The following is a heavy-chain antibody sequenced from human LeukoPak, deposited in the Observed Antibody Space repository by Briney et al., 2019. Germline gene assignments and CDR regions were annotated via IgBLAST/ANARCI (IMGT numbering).Heavy chain of an antibody. Sequence: GGSLRLSCAASGFTFSSYAMSWVRQAPGKGLEWVSAIRGSVVSTYYADSVKGRLTISRDNSKNTLYLQMTSLRAEDTAVYYCAKDTFIMITFGGVIVEPRDDYWGQGTLVTVSS. V-gene: IGHV3-23*01. CDR2: IRGSVVST. J-gene: IGHJ4*02. D-gene: IGHD3-16*02. CDR3: AKDTFIMITFGGVIVEPRDDY. CDR1: GFTFSSYA.